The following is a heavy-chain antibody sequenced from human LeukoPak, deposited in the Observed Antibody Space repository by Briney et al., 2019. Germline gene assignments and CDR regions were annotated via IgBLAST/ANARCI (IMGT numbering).Heavy chain of an antibody. V-gene: IGHV1-46*01. CDR2: INPSGGGT. D-gene: IGHD2/OR15-2a*01. CDR1: GYTFTNYF. J-gene: IGHJ4*02. CDR3: ARGQNKCLGH. Sequence: ASVKVSCRASGYTFTNYFMHWVRQAPGQGLEWMGVINPSGGGTTYAQRFQGRVTMTRDTSTSTVHMELSSLRSEDTAVYYCARGQNKCLGHWGQGTLVTVSS.